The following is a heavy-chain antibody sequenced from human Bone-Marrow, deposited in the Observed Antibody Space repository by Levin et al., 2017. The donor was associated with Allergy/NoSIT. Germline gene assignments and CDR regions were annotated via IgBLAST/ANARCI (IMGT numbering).Heavy chain of an antibody. CDR3: ARDLGYYTHPPGWFDP. CDR1: GFTFSSYE. J-gene: IGHJ5*02. V-gene: IGHV3-48*03. Sequence: GESLKISCAASGFTFSSYEMNWVRQAPGKGLEWVSYISSSGSTIYYADSVKGRFTISRDNTKNSLYLQMYSLRVEDTAIYYCARDLGYYTHPPGWFDPWGQGTLVTVSS. CDR2: ISSSGSTI. D-gene: IGHD2/OR15-2a*01.